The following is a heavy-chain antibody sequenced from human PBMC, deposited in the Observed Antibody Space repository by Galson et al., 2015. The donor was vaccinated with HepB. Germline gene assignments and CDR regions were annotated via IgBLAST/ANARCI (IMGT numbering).Heavy chain of an antibody. CDR1: GFIFTNYA. J-gene: IGHJ4*02. CDR3: ARAGTDCINCVCSRIDH. CDR2: MSHDGTKK. Sequence: SLRLSCAASGFIFTNYAINWVRQAPGKGLEWLADMSHDGTKKYYADSVKGRFTITRDNSKNTLFLQMNSLRNEDTAVYYCARAGTDCINCVCSRIDHWGRGTLVTVSS. V-gene: IGHV3-30-3*01. D-gene: IGHD2-8*01.